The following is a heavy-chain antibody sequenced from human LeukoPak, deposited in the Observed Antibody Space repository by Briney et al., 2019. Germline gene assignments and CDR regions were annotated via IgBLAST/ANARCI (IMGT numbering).Heavy chain of an antibody. V-gene: IGHV3-9*01. CDR1: GFTFDDYA. CDR2: ISWNSGSI. Sequence: GGSLRLSCAASGFTFDDYAMHWVRQAPGKGLEWVSGISWNSGSIGYADSVKGRFTISRDNSKNTLYLQMNSLRAEDTAVYYCARDPGYDYGYDYWGQGTLVTVSS. J-gene: IGHJ4*02. CDR3: ARDPGYDYGYDY. D-gene: IGHD5-18*01.